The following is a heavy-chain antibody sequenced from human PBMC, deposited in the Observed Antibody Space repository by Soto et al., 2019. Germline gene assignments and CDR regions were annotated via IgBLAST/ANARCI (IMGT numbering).Heavy chain of an antibody. CDR1: GGTFSSYT. V-gene: IGHV1-69*08. J-gene: IGHJ2*01. CDR2: IIPILGIA. CDR3: ARERYYYDSSGHRGVWYFDL. D-gene: IGHD3-22*01. Sequence: QVQLVQSGAEVKKPGSSVKVSCKASGGTFSSYTISWVRQAPGQGLEWMGRIIPILGIANYAQKFQGRVTITADKSTSTAYMELSSLRSEDTAVYYCARERYYYDSSGHRGVWYFDLWGRGTLVTVSS.